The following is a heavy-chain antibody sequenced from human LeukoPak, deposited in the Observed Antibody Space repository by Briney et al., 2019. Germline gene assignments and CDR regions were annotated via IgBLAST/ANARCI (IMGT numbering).Heavy chain of an antibody. CDR2: IKSDGGTT. D-gene: IGHD3-10*01. Sequence: GGSLRLSCVVSGFTFSSYWMHWVRKAPGKGLVWVARIKSDGGTTSYADSVKGRFTISRDNAKSTLFLQMNSLRAEDTAVYYCARGSCYYVFDYWGQGTLVTVSS. CDR3: ARGSCYYVFDY. V-gene: IGHV3-74*01. J-gene: IGHJ4*02. CDR1: GFTFSSYW.